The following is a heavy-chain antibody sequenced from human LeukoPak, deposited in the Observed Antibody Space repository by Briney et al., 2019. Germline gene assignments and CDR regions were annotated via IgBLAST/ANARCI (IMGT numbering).Heavy chain of an antibody. J-gene: IGHJ6*02. CDR3: ARDPTGGIAGGMDV. CDR2: IKQDGSEK. D-gene: IGHD1-26*01. V-gene: IGHV3-7*01. Sequence: GGSLRLSCAASGFTFSSYWMSWVRQAPGKGLEWVANIKQDGSEKYYVDSVKGRFTISRDNAKNSLYLQMNSLRAEDTAVYYCARDPTGGIAGGMDVWGQGTTVTVSS. CDR1: GFTFSSYW.